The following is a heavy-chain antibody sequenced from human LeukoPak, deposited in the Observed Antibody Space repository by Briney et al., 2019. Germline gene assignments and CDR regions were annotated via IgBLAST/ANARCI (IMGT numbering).Heavy chain of an antibody. Sequence: GGSLRLSCAASGFTFSSYAMSWVRQAPGKGLEWVSAISGSGGSTYYADSVKGRFTISRDNSKNTLYLQMNSLRAEDTAVYYCAKHYYYDSSGYLDDYWGQGTLVTVSS. CDR3: AKHYYYDSSGYLDDY. CDR2: ISGSGGST. D-gene: IGHD3-22*01. J-gene: IGHJ4*02. V-gene: IGHV3-23*01. CDR1: GFTFSSYA.